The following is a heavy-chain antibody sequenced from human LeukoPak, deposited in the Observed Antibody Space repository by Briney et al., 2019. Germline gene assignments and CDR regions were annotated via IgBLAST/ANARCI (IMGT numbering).Heavy chain of an antibody. V-gene: IGHV4-4*07. CDR1: GGSISSYY. D-gene: IGHD6-19*01. Sequence: SETLSLTCTVSGGSISSYYWSWIRQPAGKGLEWIGRIYTSGSTNYNPSLKSRVTMTVDTPKNQFSLKLSSVTAADTAVYYCARDAGSGWPFDYWGQGTLVTVSS. CDR2: IYTSGST. CDR3: ARDAGSGWPFDY. J-gene: IGHJ4*02.